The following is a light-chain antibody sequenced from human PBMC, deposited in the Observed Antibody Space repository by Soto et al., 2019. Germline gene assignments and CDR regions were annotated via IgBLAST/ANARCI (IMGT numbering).Light chain of an antibody. CDR2: DAS. CDR3: QQRTKSPPT. CDR1: QSVSTY. Sequence: EIVLTQSPATLSLSPGERATLSCRASQSVSTYLAWYQQKPGQAPRLLIYDASNRATGIPARFSGSGSGTDFTLAISSLEPEDFAVYYCQQRTKSPPTFCQGTKVEVK. V-gene: IGKV3-11*01. J-gene: IGKJ1*01.